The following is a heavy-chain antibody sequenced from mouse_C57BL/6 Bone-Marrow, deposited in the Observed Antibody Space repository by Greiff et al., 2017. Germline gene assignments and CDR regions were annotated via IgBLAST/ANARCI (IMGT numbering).Heavy chain of an antibody. J-gene: IGHJ2*01. CDR3: ARWATDGNYFDY. Sequence: QVHVKQPGAELVRPGSSVKLSCKASGYTFTSYWMHWVKQRPIQGLEWIGNIDPSDSETHYNQKFKDKATLTVDKSSSTAYMQLSSLTSEDSAVYYCARWATDGNYFDYWGQGTTLTVSS. V-gene: IGHV1-52*01. D-gene: IGHD2-3*01. CDR1: GYTFTSYW. CDR2: IDPSDSET.